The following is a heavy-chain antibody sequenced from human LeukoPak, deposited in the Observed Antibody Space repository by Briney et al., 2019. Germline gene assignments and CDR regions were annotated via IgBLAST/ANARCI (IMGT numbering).Heavy chain of an antibody. J-gene: IGHJ5*02. Sequence: ASVKVSCKASGGTFSSYAISWVRQAPGQGLEWMGRIIPILGIANYAQKFQGRVTITADKSTSTAYMELSSLRSEDTAVYYCARDPSGYNWFDPWGQGTLVTVSS. CDR3: ARDPSGYNWFDP. D-gene: IGHD1-26*01. CDR2: IIPILGIA. V-gene: IGHV1-69*04. CDR1: GGTFSSYA.